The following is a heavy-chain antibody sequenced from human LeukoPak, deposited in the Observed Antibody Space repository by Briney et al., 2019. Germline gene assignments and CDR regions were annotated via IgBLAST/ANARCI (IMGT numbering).Heavy chain of an antibody. CDR1: GYTFTSYD. Sequence: ASVKVSCKASGYTFTSYDINWVRQATGQGLEWMGWMNPNSGNTGYAQKFQGRVTMTRNTSISTAYMELSSLRSEDTAVYYCARGSRFGSIWLTKYLFDYWGQGTLVTVSS. V-gene: IGHV1-8*01. CDR2: MNPNSGNT. D-gene: IGHD3-10*01. CDR3: ARGSRFGSIWLTKYLFDY. J-gene: IGHJ4*02.